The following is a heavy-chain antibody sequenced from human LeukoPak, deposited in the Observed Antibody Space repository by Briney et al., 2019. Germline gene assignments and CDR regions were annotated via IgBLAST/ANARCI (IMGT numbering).Heavy chain of an antibody. V-gene: IGHV4-4*07. CDR3: ARDGRGLPWFGEFPIDHYYYYGMDV. J-gene: IGHJ6*02. CDR2: IYTSGST. Sequence: SETLSLTCTVSGASISSYYWSWIRQPAGRGLEWSERIYTSGSTNYNPSLKSRVTISVDTSKNQLSLKLSSVTAADTAVYYCARDGRGLPWFGEFPIDHYYYYGMDVWGQGTTVTVSS. D-gene: IGHD3-10*01. CDR1: GASISSYY.